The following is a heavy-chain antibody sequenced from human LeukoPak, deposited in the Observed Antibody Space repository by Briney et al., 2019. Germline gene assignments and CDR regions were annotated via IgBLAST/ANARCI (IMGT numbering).Heavy chain of an antibody. J-gene: IGHJ6*02. D-gene: IGHD5-12*01. CDR2: ISWNSGSI. V-gene: IGHV3-9*01. Sequence: GGSLRLSCAASGFTFDDYAMHWVRQAPGKGLEWVSGISWNSGSIGYADSVKGRFTISRDNAKNSLYLQMNSLRAEDTALYYCAKDSGYTLYYGMDVWGQGTTVTVSS. CDR3: AKDSGYTLYYGMDV. CDR1: GFTFDDYA.